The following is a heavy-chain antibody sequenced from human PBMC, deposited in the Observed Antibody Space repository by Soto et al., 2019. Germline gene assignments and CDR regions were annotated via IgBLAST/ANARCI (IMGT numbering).Heavy chain of an antibody. CDR3: GSITYYDILTGYPHADFYYYYMDV. D-gene: IGHD3-9*01. CDR1: GGSISSYY. J-gene: IGHJ6*03. V-gene: IGHV4-59*01. CDR2: IYYSGST. Sequence: SETLSLTCTVSGGSISSYYWSWIRQPPGKGLEWIGYIYYSGSTNYNPSLKSRVTISVDTSKNQFSLKLSSVTAADTAVYYCGSITYYDILTGYPHADFYYYYMDVWGKGTTVTVSS.